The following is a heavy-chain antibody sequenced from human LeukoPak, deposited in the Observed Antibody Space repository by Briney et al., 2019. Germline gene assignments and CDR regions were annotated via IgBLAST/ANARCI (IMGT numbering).Heavy chain of an antibody. CDR1: GYTFTSYG. V-gene: IGHV1-18*01. D-gene: IGHD2-2*01. J-gene: IGHJ6*02. CDR3: ARRVIVVVPAATYYYGMDV. CDR2: ISAYNGNT. Sequence: ASVKVSCKASGYTFTSYGISWVRQAPGQGPEWMGWISAYNGNTNYAQKLQGRVTMTTDTSTSTAYMELRSLRSDDTAVYYCARRVIVVVPAATYYYGMDVWGQGTTVTVSS.